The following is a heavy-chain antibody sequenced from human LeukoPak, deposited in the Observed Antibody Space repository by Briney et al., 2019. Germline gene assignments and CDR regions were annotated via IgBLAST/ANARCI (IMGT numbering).Heavy chain of an antibody. CDR3: ARRVVVAGTVRGFDY. CDR2: IYPGDSDT. V-gene: IGHV5-51*01. Sequence: GESLKISCKGSGYTFTNYWIGWVRQMPGKGLEWMGIIYPGDSDTRYSPSFQGQVTISADKSISTAYLQWSSLKASDTAMYYCARRVVVAGTVRGFDYWGQGTLVTVSS. J-gene: IGHJ4*02. D-gene: IGHD6-19*01. CDR1: GYTFTNYW.